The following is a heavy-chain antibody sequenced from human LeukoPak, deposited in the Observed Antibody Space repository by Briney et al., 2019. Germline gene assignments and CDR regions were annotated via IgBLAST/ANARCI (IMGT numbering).Heavy chain of an antibody. Sequence: ASVKVSCKASGYTFTSYDINWVRQATGQGLEWMGWMNPNSGNTGYAQKLQGRVTMTRNTSISTAYMELSSLRSEDTAVYYCARGLRGPMVRGDLKDPWGQGTLVTVSS. D-gene: IGHD3-10*01. CDR2: MNPNSGNT. J-gene: IGHJ5*02. V-gene: IGHV1-8*01. CDR3: ARGLRGPMVRGDLKDP. CDR1: GYTFTSYD.